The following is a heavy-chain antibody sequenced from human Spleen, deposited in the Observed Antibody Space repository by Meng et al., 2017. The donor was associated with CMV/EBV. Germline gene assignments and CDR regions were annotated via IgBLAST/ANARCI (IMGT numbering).Heavy chain of an antibody. J-gene: IGHJ4*02. Sequence: ISSGSYDWGWLRQPPGKGLEWIGSIYYSGSTYYNPSLKSRVTISVDTSKNQFSLKLSSVTAADTAVYYCASPGLRFLEWLPGAHFDYWGQGTLVTVSS. CDR1: ISSGSYD. CDR3: ASPGLRFLEWLPGAHFDY. CDR2: IYYSGST. V-gene: IGHV4-39*01. D-gene: IGHD3-3*01.